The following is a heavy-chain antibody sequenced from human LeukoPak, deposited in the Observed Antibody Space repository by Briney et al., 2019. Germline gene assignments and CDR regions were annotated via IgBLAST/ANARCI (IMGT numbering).Heavy chain of an antibody. CDR1: GGSISSGGYY. V-gene: IGHV4-30-2*01. Sequence: PSETLSLTCTVSGGSISSGGYYWSWIRQPPGKGLEWIGYIYHSGSTYYNPSLKSRVTISVDTSKNQFSLKLSSLAAADTAVYYCAHCSSNNFYNYMDVWGKGTTVTVSS. D-gene: IGHD2-2*02. CDR2: IYHSGST. J-gene: IGHJ6*03. CDR3: AHCSSNNFYNYMDV.